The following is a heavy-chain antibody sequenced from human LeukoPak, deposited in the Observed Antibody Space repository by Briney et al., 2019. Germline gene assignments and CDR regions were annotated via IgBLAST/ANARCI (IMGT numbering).Heavy chain of an antibody. CDR1: GFTFSSYA. Sequence: HSGGSLRLSCAASGFTFSSYAMSWVRQAPGKGLEWVSAISGSGGSTYYADSVKGRFIISRDNSKNTLFLQMNSLRPEDTAVYYCAKDWSGDYNWSGPWGQGTLVIVSS. CDR2: ISGSGGST. D-gene: IGHD3-3*01. J-gene: IGHJ5*02. CDR3: AKDWSGDYNWSGP. V-gene: IGHV3-23*01.